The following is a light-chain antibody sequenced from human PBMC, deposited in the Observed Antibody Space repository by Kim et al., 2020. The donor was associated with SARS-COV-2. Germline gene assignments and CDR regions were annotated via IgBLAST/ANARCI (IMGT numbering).Light chain of an antibody. CDR3: HQRSNWPPT. J-gene: IGKJ4*01. CDR2: DAS. Sequence: EIVLTQSPATLSLSPGERATLSCRASQSVSSCLAWYQQKPGQAPRLLIYDASNRATGIPARFSGSGSGTDFTLTISSLEPEDFAVYYCHQRSNWPPTFGRGTKVDIK. CDR1: QSVSSC. V-gene: IGKV3-11*01.